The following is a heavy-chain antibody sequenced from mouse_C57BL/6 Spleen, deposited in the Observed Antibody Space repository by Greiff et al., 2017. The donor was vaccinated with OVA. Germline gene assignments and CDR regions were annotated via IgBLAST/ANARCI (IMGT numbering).Heavy chain of an antibody. CDR3: ARPLYDARFAY. CDR2: IHPNSGST. V-gene: IGHV1-64*01. J-gene: IGHJ3*01. D-gene: IGHD2-3*01. Sequence: QVQLQQPGAELVKPGASVKLSCKASGYTFTSYWMHWVKQRPGQGLEWIGMIHPNSGSTNYNEKFKSKATLTVDKSSSTAYMQLSSLTSEDSAVYDCARPLYDARFAYWGQGTLVTVSA. CDR1: GYTFTSYW.